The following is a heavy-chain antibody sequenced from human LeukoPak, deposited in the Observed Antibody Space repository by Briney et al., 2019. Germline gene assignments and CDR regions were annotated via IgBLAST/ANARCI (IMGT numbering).Heavy chain of an antibody. CDR2: IYYSGST. V-gene: IGHV4-59*01. Sequence: PSQTLSLTCTVSGGSISTYYWSWIRQPPGKGLEWIGYIYYSGSTNYNPSLKSRVTISVDTSKNQFSLKLSSVTAADTAVYYCARARWLQLDAFDIWGQGTMVTVSS. J-gene: IGHJ3*02. CDR3: ARARWLQLDAFDI. D-gene: IGHD5-24*01. CDR1: GGSISTYY.